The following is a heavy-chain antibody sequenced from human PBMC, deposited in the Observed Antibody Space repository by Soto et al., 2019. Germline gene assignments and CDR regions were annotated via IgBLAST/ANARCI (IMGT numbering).Heavy chain of an antibody. J-gene: IGHJ6*02. CDR2: IIPIFGTA. D-gene: IGHD2-2*01. Sequence: SVKVSCKACGGTFSSYAISWVRQAPGQGLEWMGGIIPIFGTANYAQKFQGRVTITADESTSTAYMELSSLRSEDTAVYYCARSMPPNIVLVPAAPSFNYYGMDVWGQGTTVTVSS. V-gene: IGHV1-69*13. CDR1: GGTFSSYA. CDR3: ARSMPPNIVLVPAAPSFNYYGMDV.